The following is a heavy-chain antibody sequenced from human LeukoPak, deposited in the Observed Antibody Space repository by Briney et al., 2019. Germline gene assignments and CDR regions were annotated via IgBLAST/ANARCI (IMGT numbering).Heavy chain of an antibody. V-gene: IGHV3-30*02. J-gene: IGHJ4*02. CDR1: GFTFSSYG. D-gene: IGHD2-15*01. CDR2: IRYDGSNK. Sequence: SGGSLRLSCAASGFTFSSYGMHWVRQAPGKGLEWVAFIRYDGSNKYYADSVKGRFTISRDNSKNTLYLQINSLRAEDTAVYYCAKSFPLPARLGYCSGGSCPFDYWGQGTLVTVSS. CDR3: AKSFPLPARLGYCSGGSCPFDY.